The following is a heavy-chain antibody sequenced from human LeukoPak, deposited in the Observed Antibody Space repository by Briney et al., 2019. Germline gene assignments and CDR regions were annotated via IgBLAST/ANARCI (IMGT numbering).Heavy chain of an antibody. CDR2: ISYDESDK. CDR3: ARGIPTRGIAAAGTGDYFDY. D-gene: IGHD6-13*01. V-gene: IGHV3-30*14. J-gene: IGHJ4*02. Sequence: QTGGSLRLSCAASGFTFNIYAMHWVRQAPGKGLKWVAVISYDESDKYYADSVKGRFTISRDNSKHTLYLQMNSLRAEDTAVYYCARGIPTRGIAAAGTGDYFDYWGQGTLVTVSS. CDR1: GFTFNIYA.